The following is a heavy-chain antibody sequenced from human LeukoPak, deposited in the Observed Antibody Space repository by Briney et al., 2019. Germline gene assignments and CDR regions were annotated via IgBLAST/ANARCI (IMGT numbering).Heavy chain of an antibody. CDR2: IRSKAYEGTT. CDR3: TRGRVDMITFGGVIVTFDY. D-gene: IGHD3-16*02. J-gene: IGHJ4*02. V-gene: IGHV3-49*03. Sequence: GGSLRLSCTASGFTFGDYAMSWFRQAPAKGREGGGVIRSKAYEGTTEYAAALKGKFTISRDHAKSIAYLQMNSLKTEDTAVYYCTRGRVDMITFGGVIVTFDYWGQGTLVTVSS. CDR1: GFTFGDYA.